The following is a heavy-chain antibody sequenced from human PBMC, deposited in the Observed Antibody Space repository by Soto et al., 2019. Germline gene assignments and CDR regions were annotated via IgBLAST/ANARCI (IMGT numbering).Heavy chain of an antibody. V-gene: IGHV4-59*01. D-gene: IGHD3-16*01. CDR3: ARVDVRDRFDP. CDR2: IYYSGST. J-gene: IGHJ5*02. CDR1: GGSISSYY. Sequence: QVQLQESGPGLVKPSETLSLTCTVSGGSISSYYWSWIRQPPGKGLEWIGYIYYSGSTNYNPSLQSRVTISVDTSKNQFSLKLSSVTAADTAVYYCARVDVRDRFDPWGQGTLVTVSS.